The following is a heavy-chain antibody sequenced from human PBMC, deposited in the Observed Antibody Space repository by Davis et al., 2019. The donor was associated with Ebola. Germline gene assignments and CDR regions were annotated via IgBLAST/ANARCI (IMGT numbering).Heavy chain of an antibody. CDR1: GGTFSSYA. CDR2: IIPIFGTA. Sequence: SVKVSCKASGGTFSSYAISWVRQAPGQGLEWMGGIIPIFGTANYAQKFQGRVTITADESTSTAYMELSSLRSEDTAVYYCARDGKDYGSGSYTAWGQGTLVTVSS. V-gene: IGHV1-69*13. J-gene: IGHJ5*02. D-gene: IGHD3-10*01. CDR3: ARDGKDYGSGSYTA.